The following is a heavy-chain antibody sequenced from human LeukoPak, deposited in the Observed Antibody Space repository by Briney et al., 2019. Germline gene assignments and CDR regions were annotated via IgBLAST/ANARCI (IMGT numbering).Heavy chain of an antibody. J-gene: IGHJ6*03. CDR2: IYSGGST. Sequence: GGSLRLSCAASGFTVSSNYMSWVRQAPGKGLEWVSVIYSGGSTYYADSVKGRSTISRDNSKNTLYLQMNSLRAEDTAVYYCAGDYGSGSYFYYMDVWGKGTTVTISS. V-gene: IGHV3-66*01. CDR1: GFTVSSNY. CDR3: AGDYGSGSYFYYMDV. D-gene: IGHD3-10*01.